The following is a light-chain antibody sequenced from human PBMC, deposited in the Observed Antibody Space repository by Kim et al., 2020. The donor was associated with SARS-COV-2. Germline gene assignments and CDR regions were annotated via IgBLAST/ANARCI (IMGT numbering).Light chain of an antibody. J-gene: IGLJ2*01. CDR2: QDS. Sequence: SPGQTASITCSGDKLGDKYACWHQQKPGQSPVLVIYQDSKRPSGIPERFSGSNSGNTATLTISGTQAMDEADYYCQAWDSSTADVVFGGGTQLTVL. CDR1: KLGDKY. CDR3: QAWDSSTADVV. V-gene: IGLV3-1*01.